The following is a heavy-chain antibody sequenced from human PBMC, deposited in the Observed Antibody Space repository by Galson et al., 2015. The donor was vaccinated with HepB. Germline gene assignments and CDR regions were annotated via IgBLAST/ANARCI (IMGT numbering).Heavy chain of an antibody. CDR3: AREGDGAYVES. Sequence: SVKVSCKASGDTFHRYAVNWVRQAPGQGLEWVGGIAPIIGVPYYAQKFQGRVTITADKSTNTDYMELSSLRSEDTAIYYCAREGDGAYVESWGQGTLVNVSS. CDR1: GDTFHRYA. V-gene: IGHV1-69*10. J-gene: IGHJ4*02. CDR2: IAPIIGVP. D-gene: IGHD2-21*01.